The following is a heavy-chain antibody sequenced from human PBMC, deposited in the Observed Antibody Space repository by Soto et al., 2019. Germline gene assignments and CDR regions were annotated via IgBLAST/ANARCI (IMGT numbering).Heavy chain of an antibody. Sequence: DVQLVESGGGLVQPGGSLRLACAASGFTVRNSFMSWVRQAPGKGLGWVSVIRNSGGTAYADSVKGRVTISTDNAKNTLYLQINALRAEDTAVYYCVRDFLGVTASWAAFDIWGQGTKVTVSP. V-gene: IGHV3-66*01. D-gene: IGHD2-21*02. CDR3: VRDFLGVTASWAAFDI. CDR1: GFTVRNSF. CDR2: IRNSGGT. J-gene: IGHJ3*02.